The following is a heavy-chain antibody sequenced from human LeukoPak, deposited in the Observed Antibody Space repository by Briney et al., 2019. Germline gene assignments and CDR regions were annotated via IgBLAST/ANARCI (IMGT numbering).Heavy chain of an antibody. CDR3: VREAYYASGSPPTYYFDS. CDR2: ISNDERTI. CDR1: GFTFRTHV. J-gene: IGHJ4*02. V-gene: IGHV3-30*04. D-gene: IGHD3-16*01. Sequence: PGGSLRLSCAVSGFTFRTHVIRWVRQAPGKGLEWVAVISNDERTIFYADSVKGRFTISRDNSKSTLYLQMNSLRAEDTAVYYCVREAYYASGSPPTYYFDSWGQGTLFTVSS.